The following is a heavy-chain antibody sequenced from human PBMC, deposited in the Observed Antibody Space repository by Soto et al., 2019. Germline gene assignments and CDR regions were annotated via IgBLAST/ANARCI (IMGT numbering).Heavy chain of an antibody. CDR3: AKASFDQRSAYPTYHWFDT. CDR2: TYYKSKWYN. Sequence: SDTLSLTCSISGDSVSSNGASWNWMRQCPSRGLEWLGRTYYKSKWYNDYADSVKGRFTISRDNSKDSLYLQMNSLKTEDTALYYCAKASFDQRSAYPTYHWFDTWGQGTLVTVSS. D-gene: IGHD3-3*01. J-gene: IGHJ5*02. CDR1: GDSVSSNGAS. V-gene: IGHV6-1*01.